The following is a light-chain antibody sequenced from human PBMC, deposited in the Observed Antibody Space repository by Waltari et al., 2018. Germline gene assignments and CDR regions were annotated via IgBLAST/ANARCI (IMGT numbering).Light chain of an antibody. CDR3: SSYGGSNNLL. Sequence: QSALTQPPSTSGSPGQSVTISCTGTSSDIGGFNYVSWYQQPPGKAPKLLIFEVSERPSGVPDRFSASKSGNTASLTVSGLQAEDEAHYYCSSYGGSNNLLFGGGTKLTVL. J-gene: IGLJ2*01. CDR2: EVS. V-gene: IGLV2-8*01. CDR1: SSDIGGFNY.